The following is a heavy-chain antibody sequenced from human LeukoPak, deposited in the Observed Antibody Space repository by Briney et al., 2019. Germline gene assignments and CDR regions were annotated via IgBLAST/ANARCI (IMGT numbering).Heavy chain of an antibody. D-gene: IGHD3-22*01. Sequence: GGSLRLSCAASGFTFSSYAMSWVRQAPGKGLEWVSAISGSGGSTYYADSVKGRFTISRDNSKNTLYLQMNSLRAEDTAVYYCAKVPYYYDSSGRVSWYFDLWGRGTLVTVSS. CDR3: AKVPYYYDSSGRVSWYFDL. J-gene: IGHJ2*01. CDR2: ISGSGGST. V-gene: IGHV3-23*01. CDR1: GFTFSSYA.